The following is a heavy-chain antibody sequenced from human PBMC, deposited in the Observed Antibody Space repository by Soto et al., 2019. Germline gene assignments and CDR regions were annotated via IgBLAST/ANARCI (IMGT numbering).Heavy chain of an antibody. CDR2: INPNSGGT. Sequence: ASVKVSCKACGYTFTGYYMHWVRQAPGQGREWMGWINPNSGGTNYAQKFQGRVTMTRDTSISTAYMELSRLRSDDTAVYYCATGGAHSSNWYVEVLALFDPWGQGTLVTVSS. CDR1: GYTFTGYY. CDR3: ATGGAHSSNWYVEVLALFDP. V-gene: IGHV1-2*02. J-gene: IGHJ5*02. D-gene: IGHD6-13*01.